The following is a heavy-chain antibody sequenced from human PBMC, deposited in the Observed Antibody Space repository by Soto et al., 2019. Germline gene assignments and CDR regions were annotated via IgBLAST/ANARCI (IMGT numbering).Heavy chain of an antibody. Sequence: ASVKVSCKASGYPFTSYGISWVRQAPGQGPERMGWISAYNGNTNYAQKLQGRVTMTTDTSTSTAYMELRSLRSDDTAVYYCARVGEYSSSSGYYYYGMDVWGQGTTVTVSS. CDR3: ARVGEYSSSSGYYYYGMDV. CDR2: ISAYNGNT. D-gene: IGHD6-6*01. J-gene: IGHJ6*02. CDR1: GYPFTSYG. V-gene: IGHV1-18*04.